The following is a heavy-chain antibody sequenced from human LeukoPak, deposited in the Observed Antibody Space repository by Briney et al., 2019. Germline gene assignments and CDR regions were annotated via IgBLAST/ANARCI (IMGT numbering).Heavy chain of an antibody. CDR2: ISASGGGST. D-gene: IGHD2-8*01. CDR1: GFTFNSYA. V-gene: IGHV3-23*01. CDR3: AKDRSSYCTNGICYNREAYYFDH. J-gene: IGHJ4*02. Sequence: PGGSLRLSCAASGFTFNSYALTWVRQAPGKGLEWVSGISASGGGSTYYADSVKGRVTVSRDASKNTLYLQMNSLRAEDTAVYYCAKDRSSYCTNGICYNREAYYFDHWGQGTLVTVSS.